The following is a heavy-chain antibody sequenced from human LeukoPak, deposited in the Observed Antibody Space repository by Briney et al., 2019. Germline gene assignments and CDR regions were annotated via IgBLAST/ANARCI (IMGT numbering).Heavy chain of an antibody. CDR2: ITSSGDT. D-gene: IGHD3-22*01. Sequence: PGGSLRLSCAASGFTFNSYAINWVRQAPGKGLEWVSGITSSGDTYYADSVKGRFTISRDNSKNTLYLQMNSLRVEDTAIYYCAKWSSSGYGSYFDYWGQGTLVTVSS. CDR1: GFTFNSYA. J-gene: IGHJ4*02. CDR3: AKWSSSGYGSYFDY. V-gene: IGHV3-23*01.